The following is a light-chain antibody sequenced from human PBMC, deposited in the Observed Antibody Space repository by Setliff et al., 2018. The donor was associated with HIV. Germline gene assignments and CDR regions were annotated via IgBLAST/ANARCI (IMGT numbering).Light chain of an antibody. J-gene: IGLJ1*01. Sequence: QSALTQPASVSGSPGQSVTLSCTGSNSGVGAYNYVSWYQQYPDKAPKLIIFDVSKRPSGVPDRFSGSKSGDTASLTISGLQSEDEADYYCCSYAGTNTYIFGSGTKVTVL. CDR1: NSGVGAYNY. CDR3: CSYAGTNTYI. CDR2: DVS. V-gene: IGLV2-11*01.